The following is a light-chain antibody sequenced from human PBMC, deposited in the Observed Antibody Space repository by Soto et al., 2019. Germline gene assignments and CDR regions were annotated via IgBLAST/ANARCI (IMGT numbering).Light chain of an antibody. CDR1: QSVSSSY. Sequence: NVLTQSPCTVSLSPGERATLSCRASQSVSSSYLAWYQQKPGQAPRLLIYGASSRATGIPDRFSGSGSGTDFTLTISRLEPEDFAVYYCQQYGSSPPIPFGQGTRLEIK. V-gene: IGKV3-20*01. CDR3: QQYGSSPPIP. CDR2: GAS. J-gene: IGKJ5*01.